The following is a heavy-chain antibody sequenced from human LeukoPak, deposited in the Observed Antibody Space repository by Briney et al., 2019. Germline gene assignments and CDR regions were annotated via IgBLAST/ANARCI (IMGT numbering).Heavy chain of an antibody. J-gene: IGHJ4*02. D-gene: IGHD7-27*01. CDR2: ISYDGSNK. V-gene: IGHV3-30-3*01. CDR3: ARDVSWGSGIDY. CDR1: GFTFSSYA. Sequence: GRSLRLSCAASGFTFSSYAMHWVRQAPGKGLEWVAVISYDGSNKYYADSVKGRFTISRDNSKNTLYLQMNSLRAEDTAVYYCARDVSWGSGIDYWGQGTLVTVSS.